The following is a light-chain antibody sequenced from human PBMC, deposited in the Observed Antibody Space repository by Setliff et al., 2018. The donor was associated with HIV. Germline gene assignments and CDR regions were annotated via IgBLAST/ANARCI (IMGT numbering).Light chain of an antibody. V-gene: IGLV3-1*01. CDR2: QDN. Sequence: SYELTQPPSVSVSPGQTASITCSGDKLGDKYACWYQQKPGQSPVLVIYQDNKRPSGIPERFSGSNSGNTATLTISGTQAMDEADYYCRAWDSSTLYVFGTGTKVTVL. CDR1: KLGDKY. CDR3: RAWDSSTLYV. J-gene: IGLJ1*01.